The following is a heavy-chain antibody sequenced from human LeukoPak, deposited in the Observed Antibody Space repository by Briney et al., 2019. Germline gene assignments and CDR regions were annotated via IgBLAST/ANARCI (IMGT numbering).Heavy chain of an antibody. Sequence: TGGSLRLSCAASGFTFSSYAMSWVRQAQGKGREWVSAISGSGGSTYYADSVKGRFTISTDNSKNTLYLQMKSLSAADAAVYSCAKVLYSGSASWYFQHWGQGTLVTVSS. D-gene: IGHD1-26*01. CDR2: ISGSGGST. CDR1: GFTFSSYA. J-gene: IGHJ1*01. CDR3: AKVLYSGSASWYFQH. V-gene: IGHV3-23*01.